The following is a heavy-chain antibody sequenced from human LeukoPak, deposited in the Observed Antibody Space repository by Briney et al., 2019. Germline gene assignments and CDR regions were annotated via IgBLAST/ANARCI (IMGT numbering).Heavy chain of an antibody. CDR3: ARDGGYTSGWFD. V-gene: IGHV4-59*01. Sequence: LETLSLTCTVSGGTISSYYWSWLRQPPGKGLEWIGYIYYSGSTSYNPSLKSRVTISLDTSKNQFSLKLSSVTAADTAVYYCARDGGYTSGWFDWGQGTLVTVFS. CDR2: IYYSGST. J-gene: IGHJ4*02. CDR1: GGTISSYY. D-gene: IGHD6-19*01.